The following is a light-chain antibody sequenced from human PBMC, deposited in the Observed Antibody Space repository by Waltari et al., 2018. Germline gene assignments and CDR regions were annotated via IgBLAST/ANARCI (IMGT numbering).Light chain of an antibody. CDR2: EVS. Sequence: QSALTQPASVSGPPGRSFTISCTGTCSDVGGYNYVPWYQQHPGKAPKLMIYEVSNRPSGVSNRFSGSKSDNTASLTISGLQAEDEADYYCTLYTSSSTVVFGGGTKLTVL. CDR3: TLYTSSSTVV. J-gene: IGLJ2*01. CDR1: CSDVGGYNY. V-gene: IGLV2-14*01.